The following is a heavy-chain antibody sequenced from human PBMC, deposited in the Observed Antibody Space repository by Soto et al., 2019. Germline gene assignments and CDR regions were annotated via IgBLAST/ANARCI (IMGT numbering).Heavy chain of an antibody. D-gene: IGHD3-3*01. J-gene: IGHJ6*02. CDR1: GYSTSSGYY. Sequence: PSETLSLTCAVSGYSTSSGYYWGWIRQPPGKGLEWIGSIYHSGSTYYSPSLKSRVTISVDTSKNQFSPKLSSVAAADTAVYYCAREGDWYYDFWSGYLHKYYGMDVWGQGTTVTVSS. CDR2: IYHSGST. CDR3: AREGDWYYDFWSGYLHKYYGMDV. V-gene: IGHV4-38-2*02.